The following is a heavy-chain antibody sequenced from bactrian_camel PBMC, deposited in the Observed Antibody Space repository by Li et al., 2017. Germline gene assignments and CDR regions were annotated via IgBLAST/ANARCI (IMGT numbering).Heavy chain of an antibody. V-gene: IGHV3S53*01. Sequence: HVQLVESGGGSVQAGGSLRLACVASQRIPSSCMGWFRQAQGKEREAIAVIDSDSRANYEDSVKGRFTMSKDNDKNTLYLQMNSLEPEDTAMYYCAGIFSRCYGQHIREFPMTDFTGWGQGTQVTVS. J-gene: IGHJ4*01. CDR2: IDSDSRA. D-gene: IGHD3*01. CDR3: AGIFSRCYGQHIREFPMTDFTG. CDR1: QRIPSSC.